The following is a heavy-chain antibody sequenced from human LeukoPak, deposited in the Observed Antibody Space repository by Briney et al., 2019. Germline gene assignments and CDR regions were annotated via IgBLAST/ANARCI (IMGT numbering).Heavy chain of an antibody. V-gene: IGHV3-23*03. CDR1: GFTFSSYA. CDR2: IYSGGST. D-gene: IGHD2-15*01. Sequence: GGSLRLSCAASGFTFSSYAMSWVRQAPGKGLEWVSVIYSGGSTYYADSVKGRFTISRDNSKNTLYLQMNSLRAEDTAVYYCAKLVAAVTAYWGQGTLVTVSS. J-gene: IGHJ4*02. CDR3: AKLVAAVTAY.